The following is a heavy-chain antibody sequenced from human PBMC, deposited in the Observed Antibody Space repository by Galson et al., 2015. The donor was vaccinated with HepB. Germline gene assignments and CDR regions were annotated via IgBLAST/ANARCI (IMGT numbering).Heavy chain of an antibody. Sequence: SLRLSCAASGFTFNSYAMSWVRQAPGKGLEWVSAISGSGGSTYYADSVKGRFTISRDNSKNTLYLQMNSLRAEDTALYYCAKVDLREYDFWSGFPDYWGQGTLVTVSS. D-gene: IGHD3-3*01. CDR2: ISGSGGST. CDR1: GFTFNSYA. V-gene: IGHV3-23*01. J-gene: IGHJ4*02. CDR3: AKVDLREYDFWSGFPDY.